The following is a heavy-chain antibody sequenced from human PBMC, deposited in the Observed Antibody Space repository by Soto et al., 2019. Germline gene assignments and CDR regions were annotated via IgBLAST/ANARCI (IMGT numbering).Heavy chain of an antibody. D-gene: IGHD5-12*01. CDR2: IYYSGST. CDR3: ARQRDGYNYRYFDY. V-gene: IGHV4-39*01. CDR1: GGSISSSSYY. Sequence: SETLSLTCTVSGGSISSSSYYWGWIRQPPGKGLEWIGSIYYSGSTYYNLSLKSRVTISVDTSKNQFSLKLSSVTAADTAVYFCARQRDGYNYRYFDYWGQGTLVTVSS. J-gene: IGHJ4*02.